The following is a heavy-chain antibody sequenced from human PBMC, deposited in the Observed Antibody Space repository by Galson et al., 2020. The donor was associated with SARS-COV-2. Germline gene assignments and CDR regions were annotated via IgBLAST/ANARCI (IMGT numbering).Heavy chain of an antibody. CDR1: GFTFSNCP. J-gene: IGHJ1*01. CDR2: IRGSGDTT. Sequence: GESLKISCAASGFTFSNCPMSWVRQAPGQGLEWVSEIRGSGDTTYYADSVKGRFTIYRDTSRNTLYLQMNSLRAEDTAMYYCAKEVPMTGRTDEYVPRWGQGTLVTVSP. CDR3: AKEVPMTGRTDEYVPR. V-gene: IGHV3-23*01. D-gene: IGHD3-9*01.